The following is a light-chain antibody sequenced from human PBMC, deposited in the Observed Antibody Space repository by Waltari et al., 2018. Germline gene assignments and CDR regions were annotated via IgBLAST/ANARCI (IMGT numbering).Light chain of an antibody. CDR3: HQSDDWPPYS. V-gene: IGKV3-15*01. CDR2: DGS. Sequence: EIVMTQSQATLSVSPGERVTLSCRASQSVRSNLAWYQQKPGQGPRPLIYDGSTRATGIPARFSGSGSGTDFTLTISSLQSEDFAIYYCHQSDDWPPYSFGQGTKLEIK. J-gene: IGKJ2*03. CDR1: QSVRSN.